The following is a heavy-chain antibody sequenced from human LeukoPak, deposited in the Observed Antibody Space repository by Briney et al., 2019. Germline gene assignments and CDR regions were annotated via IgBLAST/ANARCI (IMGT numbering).Heavy chain of an antibody. V-gene: IGHV3-23*01. Sequence: GGSLRLSCAASGFTFSSYAMSWVRQAPGKGLEWVSTISGSGGSTYYADSVKGRFTISRDNSKNTLYLQMNSLRAEDTAVYYCAKGDYGDYVIYFDYWGQGTLVTVSS. J-gene: IGHJ4*02. CDR1: GFTFSSYA. CDR2: ISGSGGST. D-gene: IGHD4-17*01. CDR3: AKGDYGDYVIYFDY.